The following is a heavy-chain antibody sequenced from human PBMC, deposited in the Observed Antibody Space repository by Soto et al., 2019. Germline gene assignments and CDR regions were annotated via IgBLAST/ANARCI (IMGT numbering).Heavy chain of an antibody. CDR1: GFTFSTYW. V-gene: IGHV3-74*01. D-gene: IGHD1-26*01. Sequence: GGSLRLSCAASGFTFSTYWMHWIRQVPGKGLVWVSRINSDGSYINYADSVKGRFTVSRDNAKNTLYLQMNSLRAEDTAVYYCVTAWADNGGQGTMVTVSS. CDR3: VTAWADN. CDR2: INSDGSYI. J-gene: IGHJ4*02.